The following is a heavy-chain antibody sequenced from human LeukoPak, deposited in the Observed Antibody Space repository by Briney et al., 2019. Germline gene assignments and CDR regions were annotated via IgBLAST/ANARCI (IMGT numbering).Heavy chain of an antibody. CDR3: ARDYISYDPLDY. V-gene: IGHV3-21*01. Sequence: GGSLRLSCAASGFTFSTYDMNWVRQAPGRGLEWVSSISSRSSSIYYADSVKGRFTISRDNAKNSLYLQMNSLRAEDTAVYWCARDYISYDPLDYWGQGTLVTVSS. D-gene: IGHD3-3*01. CDR1: GFTFSTYD. J-gene: IGHJ4*02. CDR2: ISSRSSSI.